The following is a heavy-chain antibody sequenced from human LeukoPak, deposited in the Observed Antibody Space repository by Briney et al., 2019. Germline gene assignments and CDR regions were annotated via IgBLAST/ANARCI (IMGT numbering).Heavy chain of an antibody. V-gene: IGHV4-59*01. Sequence: SETLSLTCTVSGGSMSNYYWSWLRQPPGKGLEWIGYIYYSGSTSYNPSLKSRVTISIDTSKNQFSLKLRSVTTADTAVYYCARNYDRLDYWGQGTLVTVSS. CDR3: ARNYDRLDY. CDR1: GGSMSNYY. D-gene: IGHD3-16*01. J-gene: IGHJ4*02. CDR2: IYYSGST.